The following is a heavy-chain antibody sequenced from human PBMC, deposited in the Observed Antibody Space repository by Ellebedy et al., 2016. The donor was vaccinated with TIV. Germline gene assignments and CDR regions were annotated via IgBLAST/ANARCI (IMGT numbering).Heavy chain of an antibody. CDR3: ARLFGSGGNSDWYFDL. CDR1: GYSFTSYW. J-gene: IGHJ2*01. CDR2: IYPGDSDT. Sequence: GESLKISCKGSGYSFTSYWIGWVRQMPGKGLEWMGIIYPGDSDTRYSPSFQGQVTISADKSISTAYLQWSSLKASDTAMYYCARLFGSGGNSDWYFDLWGRGTLVTVSS. V-gene: IGHV5-51*01. D-gene: IGHD4-23*01.